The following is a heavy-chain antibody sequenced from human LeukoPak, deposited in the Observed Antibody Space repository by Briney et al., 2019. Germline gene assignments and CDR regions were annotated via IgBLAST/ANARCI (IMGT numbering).Heavy chain of an antibody. J-gene: IGHJ4*02. CDR1: GGSISSYY. V-gene: IGHV4-59*01. D-gene: IGHD6-19*01. Sequence: PSETLSLTCTVSGGSISSYYWSWIRQPPGKGLEWIGYIYYSGSTNYNPSLKSRVTISVDTSKNQFSLKLSSVTAADTAVYYCARDLSSGWRYFDYWGQGTLVTVSS. CDR2: IYYSGST. CDR3: ARDLSSGWRYFDY.